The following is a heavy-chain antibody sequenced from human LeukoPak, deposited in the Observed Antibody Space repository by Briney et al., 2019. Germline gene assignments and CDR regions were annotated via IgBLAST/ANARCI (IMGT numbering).Heavy chain of an antibody. CDR2: IYPGDSDT. J-gene: IGHJ3*02. Sequence: GEPLRISCQGSGYSFSSYWIGWVRQLPGKGLEWMGIIYPGDSDTRYSPSFQGQVTISADKSISTAYLQWSSLKASDTAMYYCARHLALRDAFNIWGQGTMVTVSS. CDR1: GYSFSSYW. CDR3: ARHLALRDAFNI. V-gene: IGHV5-51*01.